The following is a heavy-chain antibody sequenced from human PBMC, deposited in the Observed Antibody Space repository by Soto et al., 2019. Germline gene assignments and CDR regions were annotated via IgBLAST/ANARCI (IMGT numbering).Heavy chain of an antibody. Sequence: QVQVQESGPGLVEPSETLSLTCTVSGGSISSYYWSWMRQPAGKGLEWIGLIYTSGSTNYNHSLKSRVTMSIDTSKNQLSLKLSSVTAADTAVYYCARGGLMSSGWAYHFDYWGQGTLVTVSS. CDR2: IYTSGST. CDR3: ARGGLMSSGWAYHFDY. D-gene: IGHD6-19*01. V-gene: IGHV4-4*07. CDR1: GGSISSYY. J-gene: IGHJ4*02.